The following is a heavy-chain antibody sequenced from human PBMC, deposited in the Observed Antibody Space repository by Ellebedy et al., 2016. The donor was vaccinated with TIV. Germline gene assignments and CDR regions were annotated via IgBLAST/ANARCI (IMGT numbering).Heavy chain of an antibody. CDR3: STIDH. V-gene: IGHV3-73*01. J-gene: IGHJ4*02. D-gene: IGHD3-3*01. CDR2: IRTKAFGFAT. Sequence: PGGSLRLSCAASGFNFSGSAMHWVRQAAGKGLEWVGRIRTKAFGFATAFSASVKDRFTISRDDSKQTAYLEMDRLQIEDTAVYYCSTIDHWGQGTQVTVSS. CDR1: GFNFSGSA.